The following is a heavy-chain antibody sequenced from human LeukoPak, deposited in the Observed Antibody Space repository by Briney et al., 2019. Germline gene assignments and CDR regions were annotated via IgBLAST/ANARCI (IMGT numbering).Heavy chain of an antibody. J-gene: IGHJ4*02. V-gene: IGHV5-51*01. CDR1: GDIFTSYW. CDR2: IYPGDSNI. Sequence: GESLKISCKSSGDIFTSYWIGWVRQMPGKGLDWMGIIYPGDSNIKYSPSFQGQVTISVDESINTVYLQWSSLKASDTAMYYCARHEAGSPDYWGQGTLVTVSS. CDR3: ARHEAGSPDY. D-gene: IGHD6-13*01.